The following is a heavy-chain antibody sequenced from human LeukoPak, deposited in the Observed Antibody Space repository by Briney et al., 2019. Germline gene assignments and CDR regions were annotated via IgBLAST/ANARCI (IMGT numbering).Heavy chain of an antibody. Sequence: KPSETLSLTCAAYGGSFSGYYWSWIRQPPGKGVEWIGEINHSGSTNYNPSLKSRVTISVDTSKNQFSLKLSSVTAADTAVYYCARGPSDYGDYLFDYWGQGTLVTVSS. CDR1: GGSFSGYY. V-gene: IGHV4-34*01. D-gene: IGHD4-17*01. J-gene: IGHJ4*02. CDR2: INHSGST. CDR3: ARGPSDYGDYLFDY.